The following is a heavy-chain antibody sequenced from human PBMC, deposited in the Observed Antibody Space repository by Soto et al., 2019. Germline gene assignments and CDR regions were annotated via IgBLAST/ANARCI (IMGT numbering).Heavy chain of an antibody. Sequence: EVQLVESGGGLVQPGRSLRLSCAASGFTFDDYAMHWVRQAPGKDLEWVSGISWNSGSIGYADSVKGRFTISRDNAKNSLYLQMNSLRAEDTALYYCAKDIGAGYYGFDAFDIWGQGTMVTVSS. CDR1: GFTFDDYA. CDR2: ISWNSGSI. D-gene: IGHD3-10*01. J-gene: IGHJ3*02. CDR3: AKDIGAGYYGFDAFDI. V-gene: IGHV3-9*01.